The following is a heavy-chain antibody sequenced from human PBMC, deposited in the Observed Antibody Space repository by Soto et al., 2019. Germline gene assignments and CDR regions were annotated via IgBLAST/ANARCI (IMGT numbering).Heavy chain of an antibody. CDR2: IIPILGIA. Sequence: QVQLVQSGAEVKKPGSSVKVSCKASGGTFSSYTISWVRQAPGQGLEWMGRIIPILGIANYAQKFQGRVTXXAXKXXSTAYMELSSLRSEDTAVYYCARLPAANYYYGMDVWGQGTTVTVSS. D-gene: IGHD2-2*01. V-gene: IGHV1-69*02. CDR3: ARLPAANYYYGMDV. J-gene: IGHJ6*02. CDR1: GGTFSSYT.